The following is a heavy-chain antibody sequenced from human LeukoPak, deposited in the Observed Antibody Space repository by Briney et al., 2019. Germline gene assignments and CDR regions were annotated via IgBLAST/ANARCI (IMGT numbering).Heavy chain of an antibody. V-gene: IGHV3-20*04. CDR3: ARDPPDTAMINSPVHDAFDI. J-gene: IGHJ3*02. Sequence: PGGSLRLSCAASGFTFDDYGMSWVRQAPGKGLEWVSGINWNGASTGYADSVKGRFTISRDNAKNSLYLQMNSQRAEDTALYYCARDPPDTAMINSPVHDAFDIWGQGTMVTVSS. CDR1: GFTFDDYG. D-gene: IGHD5-18*01. CDR2: INWNGAST.